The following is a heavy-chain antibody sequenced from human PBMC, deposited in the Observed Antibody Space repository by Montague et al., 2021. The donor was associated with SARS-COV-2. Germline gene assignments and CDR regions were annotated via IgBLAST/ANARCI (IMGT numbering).Heavy chain of an antibody. CDR3: ATNKYCTLHDCLHGRHYFDH. CDR2: ISSSGATI. CDR1: GFDFFNFD. Sequence: SQRLSLSASGFDFFNFDMAWVRQAPGRGLEWISDISSSGATILYADSLKGRFTISRDNIQKSLYLQMNSLRAEDTAVYYCATNKYCTLHDCLHGRHYFDHWGQGTLVTVSS. V-gene: IGHV3-48*03. D-gene: IGHD2-21*02. J-gene: IGHJ4*02.